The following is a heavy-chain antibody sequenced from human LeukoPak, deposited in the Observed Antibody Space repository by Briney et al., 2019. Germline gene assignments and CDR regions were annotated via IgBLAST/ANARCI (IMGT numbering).Heavy chain of an antibody. J-gene: IGHJ4*02. CDR2: ISHSGST. D-gene: IGHD3-3*01. CDR1: GGSISSYY. Sequence: SETLSLTCTVSGGSISSYYWSWIRQPPGKGLEWIGYISHSGSTYYNPYLKSRVTISVDRSKNQFSLKLNSVTAADTAVYYCARHASDFWSGSSGFFDYWGQGTLVTVSS. CDR3: ARHASDFWSGSSGFFDY. V-gene: IGHV4-59*08.